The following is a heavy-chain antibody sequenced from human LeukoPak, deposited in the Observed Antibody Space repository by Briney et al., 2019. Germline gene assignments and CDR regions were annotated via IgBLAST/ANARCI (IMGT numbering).Heavy chain of an antibody. CDR3: ARVRIAAAGSGYYFDY. J-gene: IGHJ4*02. CDR1: RFTFSNYW. Sequence: GGSLRLSCAASRFTFSNYWMSWVRQAPGKGLEWVANIKQDGSEKYYVDSVKGRFTISRDNAKNSLYLQMNSLRAEDTAVYYCARVRIAAAGSGYYFDYWGQGTLVTVSS. D-gene: IGHD6-13*01. V-gene: IGHV3-7*01. CDR2: IKQDGSEK.